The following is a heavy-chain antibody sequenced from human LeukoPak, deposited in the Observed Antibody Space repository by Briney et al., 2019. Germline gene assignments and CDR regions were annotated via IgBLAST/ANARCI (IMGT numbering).Heavy chain of an antibody. V-gene: IGHV4-61*02. CDR2: IYTSGST. J-gene: IGHJ4*02. Sequence: SETLSLTCTVSGGSISYTSYYWGWVRQSPEKGLEWIGRIYTSGSTNYNPSLKSRVTTSVDTSKNQFSLKLSSVTAADTAVYYCASGDSSGYYDYWGQGTLVTVSS. D-gene: IGHD3-22*01. CDR3: ASGDSSGYYDY. CDR1: GGSISYTSYY.